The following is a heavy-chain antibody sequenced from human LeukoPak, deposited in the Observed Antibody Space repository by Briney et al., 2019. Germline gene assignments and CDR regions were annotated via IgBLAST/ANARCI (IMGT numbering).Heavy chain of an antibody. Sequence: KASQTLSLTCTVSGGSISSGSYYWSWIRQPAGKGLEWIGRIYTSGSTNYNPSLKSRVTISVDTSKNQFSLKLNFVTAADTAVYYCARQWISRVGGVRLGNWFDPWGQGALVTASS. D-gene: IGHD1-26*01. CDR2: IYTSGST. CDR3: ARQWISRVGGVRLGNWFDP. CDR1: GGSISSGSYY. J-gene: IGHJ5*02. V-gene: IGHV4-61*02.